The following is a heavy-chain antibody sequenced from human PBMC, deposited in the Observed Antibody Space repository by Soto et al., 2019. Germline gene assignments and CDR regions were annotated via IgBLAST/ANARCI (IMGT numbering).Heavy chain of an antibody. CDR2: IDPSDSYT. Sequence: PGESLKISCKGSGYSFTSYWIGWVRQMPGKGLEWMGRIDPSDSYTNYSPSFQGHVTISADKSISTAYLQWSSLKASDTAMYYCARQPILEWLPYNWFDPWGQGTLVTVSS. CDR1: GYSFTSYW. CDR3: ARQPILEWLPYNWFDP. D-gene: IGHD3-3*01. J-gene: IGHJ5*02. V-gene: IGHV5-10-1*01.